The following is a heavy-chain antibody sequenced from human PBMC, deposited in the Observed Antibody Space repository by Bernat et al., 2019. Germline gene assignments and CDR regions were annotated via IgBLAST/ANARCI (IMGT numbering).Heavy chain of an antibody. V-gene: IGHV1-2*02. CDR1: AYTFTAYC. Sequence: QVQLVQSGAEVKTPGASVTVSCKASAYTFTAYCIHWVRQAPGQGLEWMGWINPNTGGTNFAQNFQGRVTVTRDTSISTTYMELSSLRSDDTALYYCARGTHDGYASESRFDPWGQGTLVTVSS. J-gene: IGHJ5*02. D-gene: IGHD3-10*01. CDR2: INPNTGGT. CDR3: ARGTHDGYASESRFDP.